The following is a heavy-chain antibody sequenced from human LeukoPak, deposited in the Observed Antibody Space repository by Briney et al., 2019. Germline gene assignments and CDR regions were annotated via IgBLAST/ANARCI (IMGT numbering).Heavy chain of an antibody. D-gene: IGHD4-17*01. CDR1: GGSISSGSYY. CDR3: ARDDYGDYVGTFDY. Sequence: SETLSLTCTVSGGSISSGSYYWSWIRQPAGKGLAWIGRIDTSGSTNYNPSLKSRVTISVDTSKNQFSLKLSSVTAADTAVYYCARDDYGDYVGTFDYWGQGTLVTVSS. V-gene: IGHV4-61*02. J-gene: IGHJ4*02. CDR2: IDTSGST.